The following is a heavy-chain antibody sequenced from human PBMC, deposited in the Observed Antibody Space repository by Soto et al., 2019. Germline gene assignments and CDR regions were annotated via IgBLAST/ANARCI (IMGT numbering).Heavy chain of an antibody. J-gene: IGHJ4*02. D-gene: IGHD4-17*01. Sequence: QVHLVESGGGVVQPGTSLRLSCAASGLTFSNYAMHWVRQAPGKGLEWVAFISYDGTNRCYPDSVKGRFTISRDNSKKTLYLQMNSLKTEDTAVYYCARESSSTVTTGGGWYAKDYWGQGTLVTVSS. V-gene: IGHV3-30-3*01. CDR3: ARESSSTVTTGGGWYAKDY. CDR2: ISYDGTNR. CDR1: GLTFSNYA.